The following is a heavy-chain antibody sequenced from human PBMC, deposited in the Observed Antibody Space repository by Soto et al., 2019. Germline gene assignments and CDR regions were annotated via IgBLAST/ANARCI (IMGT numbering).Heavy chain of an antibody. CDR1: GYTFTSFG. CDR3: ARDRALLDAVPGH. D-gene: IGHD3-10*02. J-gene: IGHJ4*02. CDR2: IGAYNGNT. Sequence: QIQLVQSGAEVKKPGASVKVSCKASGYTFTSFGINWVRQAPGQGLEWMGWIGAYNGNTKYAQKFQGRIIMTTDTATSTPYMDLRSLRSDDTPVYYCARDRALLDAVPGHWGQGTQLTVSS. V-gene: IGHV1-18*01.